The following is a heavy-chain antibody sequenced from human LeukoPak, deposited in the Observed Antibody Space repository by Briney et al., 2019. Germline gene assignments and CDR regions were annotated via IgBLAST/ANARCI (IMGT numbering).Heavy chain of an antibody. J-gene: IGHJ5*02. D-gene: IGHD3-3*01. CDR1: GGSISSYY. CDR3: ARGDLKSDWFDP. V-gene: IGHV4-4*07. Sequence: SETLSHTCTVSGGSISSYYWSWIRQPAGKGLEWIGRFYSSGRTNFNPSLKSRVTISSDTSKNQFSLKLRSVTAADTAVYYCARGDLKSDWFDPWGQGTLVTVSP. CDR2: FYSSGRT.